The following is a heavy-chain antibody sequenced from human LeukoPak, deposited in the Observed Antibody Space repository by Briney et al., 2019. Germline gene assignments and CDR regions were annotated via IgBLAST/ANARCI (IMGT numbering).Heavy chain of an antibody. D-gene: IGHD5-24*01. J-gene: IGHJ3*02. V-gene: IGHV4-34*01. CDR2: INRSGST. Sequence: PSETLSLTCAVYGGSFSGYYWSWIRQPPGKGLEWIGEINRSGSTNYNPSLKSRVTISVDTSKNQFSLKLSSVTAADTAVYYCARRRRSGWPHSFDIWGQGTMVTVSS. CDR1: GGSFSGYY. CDR3: ARRRRSGWPHSFDI.